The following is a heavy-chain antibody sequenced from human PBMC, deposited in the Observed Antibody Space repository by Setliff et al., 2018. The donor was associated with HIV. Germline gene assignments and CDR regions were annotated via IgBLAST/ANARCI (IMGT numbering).Heavy chain of an antibody. CDR3: ARRDGRSMNAFQI. CDR1: EYTLTTYW. CDR2: IYPDDSNI. D-gene: IGHD6-13*01. Sequence: GESLKISCKALEYTLTTYWIAWVRQMPGEGLEWMGIIYPDDSNIRYNPSFQSQVTISADKSITTAYLEIHNLKASDTATYYCARRDGRSMNAFQIWGPGTKVTV. V-gene: IGHV5-51*01. J-gene: IGHJ3*01.